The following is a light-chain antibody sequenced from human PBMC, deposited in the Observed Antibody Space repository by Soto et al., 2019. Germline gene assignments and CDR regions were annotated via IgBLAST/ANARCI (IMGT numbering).Light chain of an antibody. V-gene: IGKV3-20*01. CDR2: GAS. CDR3: QQYGSSPGT. Sequence: EIGLTQSPGTLSLSPGERATLSCRASQSVSSSYLAWYQQKPGQAPRLLIYGASIRATGIPDRFSGSGSGTDFTLPISRLDPEDFAVYYCQQYGSSPGTFGQGTKVEIK. CDR1: QSVSSSY. J-gene: IGKJ1*01.